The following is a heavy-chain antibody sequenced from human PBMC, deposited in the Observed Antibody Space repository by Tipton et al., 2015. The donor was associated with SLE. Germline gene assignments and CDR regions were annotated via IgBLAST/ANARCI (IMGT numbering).Heavy chain of an antibody. CDR3: ARGPGSSSTEPDRESFFYYGMDV. V-gene: IGHV4-4*07. CDR2: ISKSGRT. CDR1: GGSISSYF. D-gene: IGHD6-6*01. J-gene: IGHJ6*02. Sequence: TLSLTCTVSGGSISSYFWTWIRQPAGKGLEWIGRISKSGRTDYSPSLKSRLSISIDTSKNQFSLKLSSVTAADTAVYYCARGPGSSSTEPDRESFFYYGMDVWGQGTTVTVPS.